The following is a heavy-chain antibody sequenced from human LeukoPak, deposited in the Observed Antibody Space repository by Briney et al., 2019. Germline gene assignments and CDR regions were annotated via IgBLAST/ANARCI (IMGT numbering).Heavy chain of an antibody. Sequence: SETLSLTCAVYGGSFSDYYWTWIRQPPGKGLEWIGEINHSGSTNYKPSLKSRVTISVDMSKNQFSLKLTSVTAADTAVYYCARVVGRYYKVDFWGRGTPVTVSP. CDR2: INHSGST. CDR3: ARVVGRYYKVDF. D-gene: IGHD1-26*01. V-gene: IGHV4-34*01. J-gene: IGHJ4*02. CDR1: GGSFSDYY.